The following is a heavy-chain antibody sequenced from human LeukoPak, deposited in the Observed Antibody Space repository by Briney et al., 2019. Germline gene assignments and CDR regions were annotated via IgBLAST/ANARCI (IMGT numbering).Heavy chain of an antibody. CDR1: GFTFSSYA. J-gene: IGHJ4*02. D-gene: IGHD3-10*01. CDR2: ISGSGGST. Sequence: PGGSLRLSCAASGFTFSSYAMSWVRQAPGKGLEWVSAISGSGGSTYYADSVKGRFTISRDNSKNTLYLQMNSLRAEDTAVYCCAKDLPNYYGSGSYLLQEGYYFDYWSQGTLVTVSS. V-gene: IGHV3-23*01. CDR3: AKDLPNYYGSGSYLLQEGYYFDY.